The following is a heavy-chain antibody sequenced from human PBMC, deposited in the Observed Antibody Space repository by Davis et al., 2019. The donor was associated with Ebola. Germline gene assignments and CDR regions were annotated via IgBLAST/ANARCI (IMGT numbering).Heavy chain of an antibody. Sequence: GESLKISCVVSGFTITTYAMSWVRQAPGKGLEWVSGIGVSGGSTYADSVKGRFTISRDNAKNTLYLQMNSLRAEDTAVYYCARRDPVHDYWGQGTLVTVSS. J-gene: IGHJ4*02. V-gene: IGHV3-23*01. CDR2: IGVSGGST. CDR1: GFTITTYA. CDR3: ARRDPVHDY.